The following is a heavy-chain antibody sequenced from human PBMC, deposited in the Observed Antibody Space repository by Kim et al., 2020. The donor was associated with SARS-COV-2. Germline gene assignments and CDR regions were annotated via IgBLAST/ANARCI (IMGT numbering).Heavy chain of an antibody. CDR3: AKDTLPYYSGSGNRVAFDF. V-gene: IGHV7-4-1*02. CDR1: GYGFSSYA. Sequence: ASVKVSCKASGYGFSSYAMNWLRQAPGQGPEGMGWINTETGNPTYAQGFTGRYVFSLDTPVSSAYLQINDLKAEDTAVYYCAKDTLPYYSGSGNRVAFDFWRQATMVTVSS. CDR2: INTETGNP. D-gene: IGHD3-10*01. J-gene: IGHJ3*01.